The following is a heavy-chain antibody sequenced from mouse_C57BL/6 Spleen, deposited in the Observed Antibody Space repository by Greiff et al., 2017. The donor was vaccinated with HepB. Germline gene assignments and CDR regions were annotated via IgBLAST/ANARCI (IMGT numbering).Heavy chain of an antibody. D-gene: IGHD1-1*01. V-gene: IGHV1-47*01. CDR3: ARGGNYYGSSPYFDY. CDR2: FHPYNDDT. CDR1: GYTFTTYP. J-gene: IGHJ2*01. Sequence: VQLQESGAELVKPGASVKMSCKASGYTFTTYPIEWMKQNHGKSLEWIGNFHPYNDDTKYNEKFKGKATLTVEKSSSTVYLELSRLTSDDSAVYYCARGGNYYGSSPYFDYWGQGTTLTVSS.